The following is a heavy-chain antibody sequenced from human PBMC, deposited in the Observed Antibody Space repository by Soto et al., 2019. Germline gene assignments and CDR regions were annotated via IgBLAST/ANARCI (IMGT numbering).Heavy chain of an antibody. V-gene: IGHV4-59*08. CDR1: GGSISSYY. J-gene: IGHJ4*02. CDR3: SLIAAAGKTRRFDY. D-gene: IGHD6-13*01. Sequence: SETLSLTCTVSGGSISSYYWSWIRQPPGKGLEWIGYIYYSGSTNYNPSLKGRVTISVDTSKNQFSLKLSSVTAADTAVYYCSLIAAAGKTRRFDYWGQGTLVTVSS. CDR2: IYYSGST.